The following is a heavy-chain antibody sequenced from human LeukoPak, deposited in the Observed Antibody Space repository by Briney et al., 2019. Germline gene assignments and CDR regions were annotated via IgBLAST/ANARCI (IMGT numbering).Heavy chain of an antibody. CDR1: GHTFTSYG. Sequence: ASVKVSCKASGHTFTSYGISWVRQAPGQGLEWMGWISAYNGNTNYAQKLQGRVTVTTDTSTSTAYMELRSLRSDDTAVYYCARVDYGDYRHTSYYMDVWGKGTTVTVSS. CDR2: ISAYNGNT. V-gene: IGHV1-18*01. D-gene: IGHD4-17*01. CDR3: ARVDYGDYRHTSYYMDV. J-gene: IGHJ6*03.